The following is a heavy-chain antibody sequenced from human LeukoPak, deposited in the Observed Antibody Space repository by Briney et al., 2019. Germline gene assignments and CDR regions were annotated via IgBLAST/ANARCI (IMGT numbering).Heavy chain of an antibody. Sequence: PGGSLRLSCAASGFNFSSYAMSWVRQAPGKGLEWVSAPSDCGGSTYYADSVKGRFTSSRDNSKKTLYLQMNSLRAEDTAVYYCAKVLNTGYSSGWYRYCGRGTLVTVSS. J-gene: IGHJ4*02. D-gene: IGHD6-19*01. CDR1: GFNFSSYA. CDR3: AKVLNTGYSSGWYRY. CDR2: PSDCGGST. V-gene: IGHV3-23*01.